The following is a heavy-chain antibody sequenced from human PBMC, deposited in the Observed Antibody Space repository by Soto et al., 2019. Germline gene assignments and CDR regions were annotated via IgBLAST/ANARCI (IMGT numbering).Heavy chain of an antibody. J-gene: IGHJ5*02. Sequence: LRLSCATSGFTFNNYAMTWVRQAPGKGLEWVSVISGSGTTTYYADSVKGRFTISRDNSKNTVYLQMNSLRGEDTAVYYCAKDSRGNSPRTFDPWGQGTLVTVSS. CDR1: GFTFNNYA. CDR3: AKDSRGNSPRTFDP. CDR2: ISGSGTTT. V-gene: IGHV3-23*01. D-gene: IGHD2-2*01.